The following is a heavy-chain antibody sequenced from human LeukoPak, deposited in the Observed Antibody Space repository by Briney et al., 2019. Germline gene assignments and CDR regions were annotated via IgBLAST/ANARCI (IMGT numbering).Heavy chain of an antibody. D-gene: IGHD6-19*01. CDR1: GFTLSSYA. Sequence: GGSLRLSCAASGFTLSSYAMSWVRQAPGKGLEWVSSISASGGSTYYADSVKGRFTISRDNSKNTLYLQMNSLRAEDTAVYYCAKGRVSTSGWTFNDYWGQGTLVTVSS. J-gene: IGHJ4*02. CDR2: ISASGGST. V-gene: IGHV3-23*01. CDR3: AKGRVSTSGWTFNDY.